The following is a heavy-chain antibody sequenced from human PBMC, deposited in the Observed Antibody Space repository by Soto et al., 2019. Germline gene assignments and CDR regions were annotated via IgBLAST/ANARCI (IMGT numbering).Heavy chain of an antibody. D-gene: IGHD2-15*01. CDR2: ISHDGRRR. J-gene: IGHJ6*02. CDR1: VYSFGTSG. Sequence: PGRSLRLSCAASVYSFGTSGVHWVRQPPGQGLEWVAFISHDGRRRYYVETTTGRFTISRDHSKSYMQLTSLRPEDTAVYYCAKALSPIVPEPHSMDVWGQGTTVTVSS. V-gene: IGHV3-30*18. CDR3: AKALSPIVPEPHSMDV.